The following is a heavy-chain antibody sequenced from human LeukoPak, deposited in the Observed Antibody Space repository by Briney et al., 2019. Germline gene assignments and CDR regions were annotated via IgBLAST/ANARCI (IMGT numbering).Heavy chain of an antibody. V-gene: IGHV3-66*02. D-gene: IGHD2-2*01. Sequence: GGSLRLSCAASGFTLSSNYMSWVRQAPGKGLEWVSVIYSGGSTYYADSVKGRFTISRDNSKNTLYLQMNSLRAEDTAVYYCARVMGYCSSTSCDYYFDYWGQGTLVTASS. CDR2: IYSGGST. J-gene: IGHJ4*02. CDR3: ARVMGYCSSTSCDYYFDY. CDR1: GFTLSSNY.